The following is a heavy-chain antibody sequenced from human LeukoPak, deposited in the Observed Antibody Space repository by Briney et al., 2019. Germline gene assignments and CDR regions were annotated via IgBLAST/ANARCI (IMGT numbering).Heavy chain of an antibody. D-gene: IGHD3-3*01. V-gene: IGHV3-48*01. CDR2: ISSSSSTI. Sequence: PGXSLRLSCAASGFTFSSYSMNWVRQAPGKGLEWVSYISSSSSTIYYADSVKGRFTISRDNAKNSLYLQMNSLRAEDTAVYYCATVYYDFWSGYPHDAFDIWGQGTMVTVSS. CDR3: ATVYYDFWSGYPHDAFDI. CDR1: GFTFSSYS. J-gene: IGHJ3*02.